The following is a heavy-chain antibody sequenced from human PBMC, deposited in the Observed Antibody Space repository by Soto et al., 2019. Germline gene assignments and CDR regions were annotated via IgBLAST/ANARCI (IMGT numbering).Heavy chain of an antibody. J-gene: IGHJ6*02. CDR1: GGSFSSYY. Sequence: SETLSLTCTVSGGSFSSYYWSWIRQPPGKGPEWIGHIYYSGRTNYNPSLKSRVTISGDTSKNQLSLKLSSVTAADTAVYYCARDYYYDSRGYPGAYYYGMDVWGQGTTVTVSS. CDR2: IYYSGRT. D-gene: IGHD3-22*01. CDR3: ARDYYYDSRGYPGAYYYGMDV. V-gene: IGHV4-59*01.